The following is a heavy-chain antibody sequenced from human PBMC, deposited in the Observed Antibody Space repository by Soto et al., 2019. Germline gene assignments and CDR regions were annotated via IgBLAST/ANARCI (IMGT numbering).Heavy chain of an antibody. CDR3: ARLAWYYHYMDV. D-gene: IGHD1-20*01. Sequence: QVQLQESGPGLVKPSETLSLTCTVSGGSISSYYWTWIRQPPGRGLECIGYIYYSGSTNYNPSLKSRFTISVATSKTQFSLKLSSVTAADPAVYYCARLAWYYHYMDVWGKGTTVTVSS. J-gene: IGHJ6*03. V-gene: IGHV4-59*08. CDR1: GGSISSYY. CDR2: IYYSGST.